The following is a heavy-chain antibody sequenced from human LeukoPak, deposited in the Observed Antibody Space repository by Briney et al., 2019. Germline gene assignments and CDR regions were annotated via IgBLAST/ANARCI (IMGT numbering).Heavy chain of an antibody. V-gene: IGHV1-69*13. Sequence: SVKVSCKASGGTFSSYAISWVRQAPGQGLEWMGGIIPIFGTANYAQKFQGRVTITADESTSTAYMELSSLRSEDTAVYYCARDRRYGRRDNYYGMDVWGQGTTVTVSS. CDR3: ARDRRYGRRDNYYGMDV. CDR1: GGTFSSYA. D-gene: IGHD1-14*01. CDR2: IIPIFGTA. J-gene: IGHJ6*02.